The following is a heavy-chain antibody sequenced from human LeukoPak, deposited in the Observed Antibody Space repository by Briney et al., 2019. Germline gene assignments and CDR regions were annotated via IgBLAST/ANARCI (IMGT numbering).Heavy chain of an antibody. CDR2: MNPNSGNT. Sequence: ASVKVSCKASGYTFTSYDINWVRQATGQGLEWMGWMNPNSGNTGYAQKFQGRVTITRNTSISTAYMVLSSLRSEDTAVYYCARLIAAAGTVNWFNPWGQGTRVTVSS. CDR3: ARLIAAAGTVNWFNP. D-gene: IGHD6-13*01. CDR1: GYTFTSYD. V-gene: IGHV1-8*03. J-gene: IGHJ5*02.